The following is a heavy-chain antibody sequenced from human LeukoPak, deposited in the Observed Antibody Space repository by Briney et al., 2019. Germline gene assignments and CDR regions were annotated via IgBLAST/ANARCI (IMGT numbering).Heavy chain of an antibody. J-gene: IGHJ5*02. V-gene: IGHV4-59*01. D-gene: IGHD3-22*01. CDR1: GGSISTYY. CDR2: IYYSGST. CDR3: AREGYYDRSGYYHNWFDP. Sequence: SETLSLTCTVSGGSISTYYWSWVRQPAGKGLEWIGYIYYSGSTNYNPSLKSRVTISVDTSKNQFSLKLSSVTAADTAVYYCAREGYYDRSGYYHNWFDPWGQGTLVTVSS.